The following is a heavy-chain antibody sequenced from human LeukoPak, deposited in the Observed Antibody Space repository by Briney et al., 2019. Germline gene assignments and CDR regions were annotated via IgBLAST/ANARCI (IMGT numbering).Heavy chain of an antibody. Sequence: GGSLRLSCAASGFTFNSYAMSWVRQAPGQGLEWVSGIRNSDGMTYYADSVRGRFTISTDNSKNTLYLQMNSLRAEDTALYYCAKGLERESRLDSWGQGTLVTVSS. J-gene: IGHJ4*02. CDR2: IRNSDGMT. CDR3: AKGLERESRLDS. D-gene: IGHD1-1*01. CDR1: GFTFNSYA. V-gene: IGHV3-23*01.